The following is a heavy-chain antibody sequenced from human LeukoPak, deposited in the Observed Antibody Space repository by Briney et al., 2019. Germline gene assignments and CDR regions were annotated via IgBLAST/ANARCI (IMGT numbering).Heavy chain of an antibody. D-gene: IGHD3-10*01. Sequence: GGSLRLSCAASGFTFSSSAMSWVRQAPGKGLEWVSSISGSGSGGSTYYADSVKGRFTISRDNAKNSLYLQMNSLRAEDTAVYYCARDRLWFGEPQGLDYWGQGTLVTVSS. V-gene: IGHV3-23*01. CDR3: ARDRLWFGEPQGLDY. J-gene: IGHJ4*02. CDR2: ISGSGSGGST. CDR1: GFTFSSSA.